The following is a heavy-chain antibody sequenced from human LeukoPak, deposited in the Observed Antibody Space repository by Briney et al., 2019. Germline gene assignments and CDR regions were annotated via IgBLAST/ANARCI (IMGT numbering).Heavy chain of an antibody. D-gene: IGHD6-19*01. CDR1: GYSISSGYF. Sequence: PSETLSLTCNVSGYSISSGYFWGWIRQPPGKGLEWIGSIYHSGSTYYNPSLKSRVTISVDTSKNQFSLKLSSVTAADTAVYYCARDSAAVAGMDYWGQGTLVTVSS. V-gene: IGHV4-38-2*02. J-gene: IGHJ4*02. CDR2: IYHSGST. CDR3: ARDSAAVAGMDY.